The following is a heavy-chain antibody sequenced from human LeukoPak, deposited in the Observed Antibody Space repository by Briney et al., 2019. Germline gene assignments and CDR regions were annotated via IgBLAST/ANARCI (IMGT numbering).Heavy chain of an antibody. J-gene: IGHJ4*02. CDR2: ISGSGGKT. D-gene: IGHD3-9*01. CDR3: AKGDGEDDSLTGYYD. Sequence: GGSLRLSCAASGFTFSSYAMSWVRQAPGKGLEWGSAISGSGGKTYYADSVKGRFTISRDNSKNTLYLQMNSLRAEDTAVYYCAKGDGEDDSLTGYYDWGQGTLVTVSS. V-gene: IGHV3-23*01. CDR1: GFTFSSYA.